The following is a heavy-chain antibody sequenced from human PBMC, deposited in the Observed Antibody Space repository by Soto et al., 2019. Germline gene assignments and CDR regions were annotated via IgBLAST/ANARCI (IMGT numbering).Heavy chain of an antibody. D-gene: IGHD2-2*01. CDR2: IYYSGTT. Sequence: QVQLQESGPGLVNPSQTLSLTCTVSGASINNGDYYWSWIRQPPGNGLEWIGYIYYSGTTSYNPSLKSRVTIAVDTSRNQFSLNLRSVTAADTAVYYCASYCTSVFYNWFDPWGQGTLVTVSS. CDR1: GASINNGDYY. J-gene: IGHJ5*02. CDR3: ASYCTSVFYNWFDP. V-gene: IGHV4-30-4*01.